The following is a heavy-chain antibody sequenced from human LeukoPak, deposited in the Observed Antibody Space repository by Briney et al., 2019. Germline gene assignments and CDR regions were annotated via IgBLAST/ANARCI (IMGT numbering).Heavy chain of an antibody. Sequence: QPGGSLRLSCAASGFTFCNYWMHWVRQAPGKGLLCVSSINVDGSITSYADSVKGRFTISRDNAKNTVYLQMSSLRVEDTAVYYCVRLESEWGQGTLVTVSS. J-gene: IGHJ4*02. CDR2: INVDGSIT. D-gene: IGHD5-24*01. V-gene: IGHV3-74*01. CDR1: GFTFCNYW. CDR3: VRLESE.